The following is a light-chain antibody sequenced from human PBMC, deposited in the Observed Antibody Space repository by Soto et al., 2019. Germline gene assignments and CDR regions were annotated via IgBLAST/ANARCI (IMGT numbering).Light chain of an antibody. V-gene: IGLV2-11*01. CDR1: SSDVGGYNY. J-gene: IGLJ2*01. CDR2: DVS. Sequence: QSVLTQPRSVSGSPGQSVTISCTGTSSDVGGYNYVSWYQQYPGKAPKLMIYDVSKRPSGVPDRFSGSKSGNTASLTISGLQAEDEADYYCCSDAGSYTLVFGGGTKLTVL. CDR3: CSDAGSYTLV.